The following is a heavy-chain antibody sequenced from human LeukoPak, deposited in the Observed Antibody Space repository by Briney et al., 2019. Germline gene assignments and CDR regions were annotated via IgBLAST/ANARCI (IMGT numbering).Heavy chain of an antibody. J-gene: IGHJ1*01. V-gene: IGHV3-11*01. Sequence: GGSLRLSCAASGFTFSDYYMGWIRQAPGKGLEWVSYISNSGSTIYYADSVKGRFTISRDNAKNSLYLQMNSLRAEDTAVYYCAREGTVRGVDAEYFQHWGQGTLVTVSS. CDR1: GFTFSDYY. D-gene: IGHD3-10*01. CDR3: AREGTVRGVDAEYFQH. CDR2: ISNSGSTI.